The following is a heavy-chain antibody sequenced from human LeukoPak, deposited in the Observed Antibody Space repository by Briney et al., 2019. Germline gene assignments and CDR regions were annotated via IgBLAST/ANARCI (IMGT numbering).Heavy chain of an antibody. D-gene: IGHD3-22*01. J-gene: IGHJ4*02. CDR3: ARDPDYYDSRPFDY. CDR1: GGTFSSYA. CDR2: IIPIFGIA. V-gene: IGHV1-69*04. Sequence: GSSVKVSCKASGGTFSSYAISWVRQAPGQGLEWMRRIIPIFGIANYAQKFQGRVTITADKSTSTAYMELSSLRSEDTAVYYCARDPDYYDSRPFDYWGQGTLVTVSS.